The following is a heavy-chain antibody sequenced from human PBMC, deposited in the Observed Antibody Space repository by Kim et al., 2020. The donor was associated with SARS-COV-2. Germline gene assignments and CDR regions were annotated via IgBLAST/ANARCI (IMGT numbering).Heavy chain of an antibody. J-gene: IGHJ4*02. CDR1: GGTFSSYA. CDR2: IIPIFGTA. Sequence: SVKVSCKASGGTFSSYAISWVRQAPGQGLEWMGGIIPIFGTANYAQKFQGRVTITADESTSTAYMELSSLRSEDTAVYYCARDSPLDGSGRFDFGDYWGQGTLVTVSS. D-gene: IGHD3-10*01. CDR3: ARDSPLDGSGRFDFGDY. V-gene: IGHV1-69*13.